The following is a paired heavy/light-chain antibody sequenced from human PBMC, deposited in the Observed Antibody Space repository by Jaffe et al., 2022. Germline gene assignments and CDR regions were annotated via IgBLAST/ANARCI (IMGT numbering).Light chain of an antibody. V-gene: IGLV2-23*02. J-gene: IGLJ2*01. CDR2: EVT. Sequence: QSALTQPASVSGSPGQSITISCTGTSSDVGSYNLVSWYQQHPGKAPKLMIYEVTKRPSGVSDRFSGSKSGNTASLTISGLQAEDEAEYYCCSYAGRSTSVFGGGTKLTVL. CDR3: CSYAGRSTSV. CDR1: SSDVGSYNL.
Heavy chain of an antibody. CDR3: ARTIFGVVPSYFDY. D-gene: IGHD3-3*01. V-gene: IGHV3-53*02. J-gene: IGHJ4*02. Sequence: EVQLVETGGGLIQPGGSLRLSCAASGFTVNSNYMSWVRQPPGKGLEWVSVIYKDDRTYYADSVKGRFTISRDNSKNTLYLQMNTLRAEDTAVYYCARTIFGVVPSYFDYWGQGILVTVSS. CDR1: GFTVNSNY. CDR2: IYKDDRT.